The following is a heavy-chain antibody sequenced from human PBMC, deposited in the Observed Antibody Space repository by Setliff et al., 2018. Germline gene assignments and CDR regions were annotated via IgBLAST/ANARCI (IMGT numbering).Heavy chain of an antibody. Sequence: PSETLSLTCTVSGASLNSGTYYWGWIRQPPGKGLEWIGRIYYRGDTYYNPSLKGRLTISVDTAQNQFSLRLTSVTAADTAVYYCARAHTWSLPNDNSGYPGWFDPWGQGTLVTVSS. D-gene: IGHD3-22*01. V-gene: IGHV4-39*01. CDR2: IYYRGDT. CDR1: GASLNSGTYY. J-gene: IGHJ5*02. CDR3: ARAHTWSLPNDNSGYPGWFDP.